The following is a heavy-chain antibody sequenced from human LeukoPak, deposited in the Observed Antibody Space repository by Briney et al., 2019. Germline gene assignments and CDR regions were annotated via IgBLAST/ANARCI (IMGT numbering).Heavy chain of an antibody. J-gene: IGHJ4*02. CDR2: INSDGSST. V-gene: IGHV3-74*01. CDR3: AKDFGSSSWYIFDY. D-gene: IGHD6-13*01. Sequence: GGSLRLSCAASGFTFSSYWMHWVRQAPGKGLVWVSRINSDGSSTSYADSVKGRFTISRDNAKNTLYLQMNSLRAEDTALYYCAKDFGSSSWYIFDYWGQGTLVTVSS. CDR1: GFTFSSYW.